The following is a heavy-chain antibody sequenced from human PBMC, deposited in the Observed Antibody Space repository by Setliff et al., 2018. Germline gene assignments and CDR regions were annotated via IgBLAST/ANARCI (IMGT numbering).Heavy chain of an antibody. J-gene: IGHJ6*02. CDR3: ARDRQYCSSTSCYTSYFYYYAMDI. CDR2: VYYSGSI. V-gene: IGHV4-39*07. Sequence: SETLSLTCTVSGGSISDSHYYWGWFRQPPGMRPEWIGTVYYSGSIYYNPSLRGRVTISVDTSTNQVSLKLSSVTAADTVVYYCARDRQYCSSTSCYTSYFYYYAMDIWGQGTTGTVS. D-gene: IGHD2-2*02. CDR1: GGSISDSHYY.